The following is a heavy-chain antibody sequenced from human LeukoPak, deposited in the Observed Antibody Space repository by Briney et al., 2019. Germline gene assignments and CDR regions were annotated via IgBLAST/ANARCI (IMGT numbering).Heavy chain of an antibody. D-gene: IGHD6-19*01. CDR2: IKQDGSEK. CDR3: AKDRLGIAVALPYYYGMDV. V-gene: IGHV3-7*01. J-gene: IGHJ6*02. Sequence: PPGGSLRLSCAASGFTFSSYWMSWVRQAPGKGLEWVANIKQDGSEKNYVDSVKGRFTISRDNAKNSLYLQMNSLRAEDTAVYYCAKDRLGIAVALPYYYGMDVWGQGTTVTVSS. CDR1: GFTFSSYW.